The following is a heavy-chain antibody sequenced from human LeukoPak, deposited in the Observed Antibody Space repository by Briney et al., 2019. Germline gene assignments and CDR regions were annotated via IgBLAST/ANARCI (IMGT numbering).Heavy chain of an antibody. J-gene: IGHJ4*02. D-gene: IGHD2-21*02. V-gene: IGHV3-23*01. CDR2: ISGSGDIT. CDR1: GITFSSNA. CDR3: ARPHIVVVTATRWGLDY. Sequence: GKSLRLSCAASGITFSSNAMSWVRQAPGKGLEWVSAISGSGDITYYADSVKGRFAISRDNSKNTLYLQMNSLRTEDTAVYYCARPHIVVVTATRWGLDYWGQGVLVTVSS.